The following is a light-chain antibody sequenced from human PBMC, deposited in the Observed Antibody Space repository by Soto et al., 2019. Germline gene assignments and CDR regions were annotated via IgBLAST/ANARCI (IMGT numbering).Light chain of an antibody. Sequence: DIQMTQSPSTLSASVGDRVTITCRASQNINSWLAWYQQKSGKAPKLLIYKASALQSGVPSRCSGSGSGTEFTLTINSLQPDDFATYYCHQYESFSGLTFGGGTKVDIK. CDR2: KAS. CDR3: HQYESFSGLT. CDR1: QNINSW. J-gene: IGKJ4*01. V-gene: IGKV1-5*03.